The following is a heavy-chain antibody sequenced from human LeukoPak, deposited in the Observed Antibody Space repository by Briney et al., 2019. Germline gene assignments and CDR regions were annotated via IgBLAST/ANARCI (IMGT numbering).Heavy chain of an antibody. CDR2: IYSGGST. Sequence: SETLSLTCTVSGGSINSYYWNWIRQPAGKGLEWIGRIYSGGSTNYNPSLKSRVTMSVDTSKNQFSLKLGSVTAADTAVYYCARDEQGYAYFDYWGQGTLVTVSS. V-gene: IGHV4-4*07. J-gene: IGHJ4*02. CDR1: GGSINSYY. D-gene: IGHD5-18*01. CDR3: ARDEQGYAYFDY.